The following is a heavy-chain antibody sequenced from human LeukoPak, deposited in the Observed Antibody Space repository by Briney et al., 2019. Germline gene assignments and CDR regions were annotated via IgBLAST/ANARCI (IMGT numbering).Heavy chain of an antibody. J-gene: IGHJ4*02. D-gene: IGHD3-3*01. CDR3: ARDHTDYDFWSGYPSHVYFDY. Sequence: PGGSLRLSCAASGFTFSSYSMNWVRQAPGKGLEWVPSISSSSSYIYYADSVKGRFTISRDNAKNSLYLQMNSLRAEDTAVYYCARDHTDYDFWSGYPSHVYFDYWGQGTLVTVSS. CDR2: ISSSSSYI. CDR1: GFTFSSYS. V-gene: IGHV3-21*01.